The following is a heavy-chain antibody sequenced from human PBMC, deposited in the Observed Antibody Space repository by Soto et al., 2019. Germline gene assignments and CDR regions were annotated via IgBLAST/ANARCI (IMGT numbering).Heavy chain of an antibody. CDR2: IYYSGST. CDR3: ARHTDYDILTGSLSLGMDV. CDR1: GGSISSSSYY. Sequence: KTSETLSLTCTVSGGSISSSSYYWGWIRQPPGKGLEWIGSIYYSGSTYYNPSLKSRVTISVDTSKNQFSLKLSSVTAADTAVYYCARHTDYDILTGSLSLGMDVWGQGTTVTVS. V-gene: IGHV4-39*01. J-gene: IGHJ6*02. D-gene: IGHD3-9*01.